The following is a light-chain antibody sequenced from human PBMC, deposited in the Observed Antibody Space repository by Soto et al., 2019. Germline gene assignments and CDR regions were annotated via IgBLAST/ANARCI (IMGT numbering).Light chain of an antibody. Sequence: EIVLTQSPATLSVSPGERATLSCRASQNIDNKLVWYQQKPCQAPSLLLSNAVTRAPGIPARFSGSGFGTEFTLTISSLQPEDFAIYYCQQYKSWWPINFGQGTRLAI. V-gene: IGKV3-15*01. CDR1: QNIDNK. CDR3: QQYKSWWPIN. CDR2: NAV. J-gene: IGKJ5*01.